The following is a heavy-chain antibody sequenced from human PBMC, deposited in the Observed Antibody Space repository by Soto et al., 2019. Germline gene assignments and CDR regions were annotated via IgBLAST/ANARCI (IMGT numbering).Heavy chain of an antibody. Sequence: GAPVKVSFKASCFTFSSYGISCVRQAPGQGLEWMGWISAYNGNTNYAQKLQGRVTMTTDTSTSTAYMELRSLRSDDTAVYYCARADRIAVAGSIAYWGQGTLVTVSS. CDR3: ARADRIAVAGSIAY. CDR1: CFTFSSYG. J-gene: IGHJ4*02. V-gene: IGHV1-18*01. CDR2: ISAYNGNT. D-gene: IGHD6-19*01.